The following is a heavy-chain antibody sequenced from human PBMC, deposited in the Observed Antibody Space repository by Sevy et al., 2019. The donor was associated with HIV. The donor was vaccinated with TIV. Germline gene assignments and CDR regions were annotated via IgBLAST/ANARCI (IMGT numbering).Heavy chain of an antibody. CDR3: ARTSPYFYYGMDV. V-gene: IGHV4-59*01. D-gene: IGHD4-17*01. CDR1: GDSISGYY. CDR2: FYYSGST. Sequence: SETLSLTCTVSGDSISGYYWSWIRQPPGKGLEWLGYFYYSGSTNYNPSLKGQVSISVDTSKNQVSLKLSSVTAADTAVYFCARTSPYFYYGMDVWGQGTPVTVSS. J-gene: IGHJ6*02.